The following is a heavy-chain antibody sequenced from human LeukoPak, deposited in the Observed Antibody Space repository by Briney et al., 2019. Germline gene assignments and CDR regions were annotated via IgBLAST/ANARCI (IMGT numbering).Heavy chain of an antibody. D-gene: IGHD3-16*02. CDR1: GFPFSSYA. CDR3: GYTNNFYH. CDR2: IKHDGSEE. J-gene: IGHJ1*01. Sequence: GGSLRLSCSASGFPFSSYAMHWVRQAPGQGLEWVANIKHDGSEEYYVDSVKGRFTISRDDGRNSVSLQMNSVRAEDTAVYYCGYTNNFYHWGQGTLVVVSS. V-gene: IGHV3-7*01.